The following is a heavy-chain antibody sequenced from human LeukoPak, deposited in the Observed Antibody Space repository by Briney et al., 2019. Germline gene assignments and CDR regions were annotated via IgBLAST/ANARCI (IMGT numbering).Heavy chain of an antibody. V-gene: IGHV3-74*01. J-gene: IGHJ4*02. Sequence: PGGSLRLSCAASGFTFSSYWMHWVRQAPGKGLVWVSRINSDGSSTSYADSVKGRFTISRDNAKNTLYLQMNSLRAEDTAVYYCARARGYYDSSGYYDGVIDYWGQGTLVTVSS. CDR2: INSDGSST. CDR1: GFTFSSYW. D-gene: IGHD3-22*01. CDR3: ARARGYYDSSGYYDGVIDY.